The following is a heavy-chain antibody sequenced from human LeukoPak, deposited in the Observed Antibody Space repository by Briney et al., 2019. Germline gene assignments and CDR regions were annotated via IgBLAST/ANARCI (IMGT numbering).Heavy chain of an antibody. CDR3: VKGRRRGYAYGTLES. CDR1: GFTFDYYT. V-gene: IGHV3-43*01. Sequence: GGSLRLSCAASGFTFDYYTMYWVRQGPEKGLEWVSLISMDGVNTFYADSVKGRFTISRDNNKNSLYLEMNGLRTDDTGLYYCVKGRRRGYAYGTLESWGQGTLVTVSS. J-gene: IGHJ4*02. CDR2: ISMDGVNT. D-gene: IGHD5-18*01.